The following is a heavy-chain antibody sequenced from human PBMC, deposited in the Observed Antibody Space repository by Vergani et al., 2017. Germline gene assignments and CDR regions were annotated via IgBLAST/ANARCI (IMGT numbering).Heavy chain of an antibody. Sequence: QVQLVQSGAEVKKPGSSVKVSCKASGGTFSSYAISWVRQAPGQGLEWMGRIIPIFGTANYAQKFQGSVTITADESTSTAYMELSSLRSEATAVYYWAREATLGWIQLWLDYYYYGMDVWGQGTTVTGSS. CDR1: GGTFSSYA. V-gene: IGHV1-69*18. J-gene: IGHJ6*02. D-gene: IGHD5-18*01. CDR3: AREATLGWIQLWLDYYYYGMDV. CDR2: IIPIFGTA.